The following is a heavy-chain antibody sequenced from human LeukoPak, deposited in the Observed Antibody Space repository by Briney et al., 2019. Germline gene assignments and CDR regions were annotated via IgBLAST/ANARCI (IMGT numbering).Heavy chain of an antibody. CDR1: GYTLTDLS. D-gene: IGHD2-15*01. J-gene: IGHJ4*02. CDR3: TTVDCSGGSCSVGYFDY. V-gene: IGHV1-24*01. Sequence: ASVKVSCKVSGYTLTDLSIHWVRQAPGKGLEWMGGFDPEDGEITYARKFQGRVTMTEDTSTDTAYMELSSLRSEDTAVYYCTTVDCSGGSCSVGYFDYWGQGTLVTVSS. CDR2: FDPEDGEI.